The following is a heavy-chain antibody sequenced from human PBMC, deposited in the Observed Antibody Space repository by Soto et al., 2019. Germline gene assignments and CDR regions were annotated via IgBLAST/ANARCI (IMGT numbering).Heavy chain of an antibody. CDR3: AKLGGTTVTAYYYYYMDV. V-gene: IGHV3-23*01. D-gene: IGHD4-17*01. CDR2: ISGSGGST. J-gene: IGHJ6*03. Sequence: GGSLRLSCXASGFTFSSYAMSWVRQAPGKGLEWVSAISGSGGSTYYADSVKGRFTISRDNSKNTLYLQMNSLRAEDTAVYYCAKLGGTTVTAYYYYYMDVWGKGTTVTVSS. CDR1: GFTFSSYA.